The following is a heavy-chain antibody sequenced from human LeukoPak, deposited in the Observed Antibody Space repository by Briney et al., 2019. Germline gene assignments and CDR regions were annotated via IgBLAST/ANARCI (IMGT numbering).Heavy chain of an antibody. CDR3: AREGYSYGNFDY. CDR2: IWYDGSNK. V-gene: IGHV3-33*01. Sequence: PGGSLRLSCAASGFTFSSYGMHWVRQAPGKGLEWVAVIWYDGSNKYYADSVKGRFTISRNNSKNTLYLQMNSLGAEDTAVYYCAREGYSYGNFDYWGQGTLVTVSS. J-gene: IGHJ4*02. CDR1: GFTFSSYG. D-gene: IGHD5-18*01.